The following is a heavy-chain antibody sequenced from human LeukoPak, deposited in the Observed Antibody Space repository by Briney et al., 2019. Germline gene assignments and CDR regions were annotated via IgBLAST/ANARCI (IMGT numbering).Heavy chain of an antibody. V-gene: IGHV3-30*03. Sequence: GGSLRLSCAASGFTFSSYGMHWVRQAPGKGLEWVAVISYDGSNKYYADSVKGRFTISRDNSKNTLYLQMNSLRAEDTAVYYCAGPADWNYGGDDAFDIWGQGTMVTVSS. CDR3: AGPADWNYGGDDAFDI. J-gene: IGHJ3*02. CDR2: ISYDGSNK. D-gene: IGHD1-7*01. CDR1: GFTFSSYG.